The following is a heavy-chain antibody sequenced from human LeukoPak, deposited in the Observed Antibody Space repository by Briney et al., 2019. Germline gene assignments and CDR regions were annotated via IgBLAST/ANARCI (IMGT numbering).Heavy chain of an antibody. CDR1: GYTFTSYD. J-gene: IGHJ4*02. CDR3: AREDSIVGATTLDY. Sequence: ASVKVSCKASGYTFTSYDINWVRQAPGQGLEWMGGIIPIFGTANYAQKFQGRVTITADKSTSTAYMELSSLRSEDTAVYYCAREDSIVGATTLDYWGQGTLVTVSS. D-gene: IGHD1-26*01. CDR2: IIPIFGTA. V-gene: IGHV1-69*06.